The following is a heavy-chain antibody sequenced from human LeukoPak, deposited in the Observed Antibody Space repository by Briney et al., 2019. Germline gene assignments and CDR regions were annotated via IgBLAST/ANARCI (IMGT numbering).Heavy chain of an antibody. CDR2: INPTTGGT. Sequence: ASVKVSCKASGYTFTDYYMHWVRQAPGQGLEWMGWINPTTGGTNYAQKFQGRVTMTRDTSISTAYMELSRLRSDDTAVYYCARDTAMVTYWFDPWGQGTLVTVSS. CDR1: GYTFTDYY. CDR3: ARDTAMVTYWFDP. V-gene: IGHV1-2*02. D-gene: IGHD5-18*01. J-gene: IGHJ5*02.